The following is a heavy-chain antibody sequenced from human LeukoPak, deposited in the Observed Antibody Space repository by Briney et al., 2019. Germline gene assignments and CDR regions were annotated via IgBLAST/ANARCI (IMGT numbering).Heavy chain of an antibody. V-gene: IGHV3-48*03. CDR2: ISSSGSTI. J-gene: IGHJ4*02. CDR1: GFTFSSYA. D-gene: IGHD5-12*01. Sequence: GGSLRLSCAASGFTFSSYAMSWVRQAPGKGLEWVSYISSSGSTIYYADSVKGRFTISRDNAKNSLYLQMNSLRAEDTAVYYCARDQPGYSGYDRFDYWGQGTLVTVSS. CDR3: ARDQPGYSGYDRFDY.